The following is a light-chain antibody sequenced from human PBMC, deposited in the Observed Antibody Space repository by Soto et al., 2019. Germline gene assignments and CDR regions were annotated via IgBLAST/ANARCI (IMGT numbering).Light chain of an antibody. V-gene: IGLV2-14*03. CDR3: SSYRSITTSYV. Sequence: QSVLTQPASVSGSPGQSITISCTGTSNDIGSYNFVSWYQQHPGKAPKLTIYDVSDRPSGVSIRFSGSKSGNTASLTISGLQPEDEADYYCSSYRSITTSYVFGTGTKLTVL. CDR2: DVS. CDR1: SNDIGSYNF. J-gene: IGLJ1*01.